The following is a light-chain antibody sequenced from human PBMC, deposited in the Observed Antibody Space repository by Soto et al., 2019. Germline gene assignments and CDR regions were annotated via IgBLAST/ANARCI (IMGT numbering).Light chain of an antibody. J-gene: IGKJ4*01. CDR3: QQYSGSPPLT. Sequence: ENVWTQSQATLFFSPVVRATLSCRANRSIPTSYLAWYPPKPGHPPGRLIHGEPNRATGIPDRFGGSGSGTEFTLTISRLEPEDFAVYYCQQYSGSPPLTFGGGTQVEIK. CDR1: RSIPTSY. V-gene: IGKV3-20*01. CDR2: GEP.